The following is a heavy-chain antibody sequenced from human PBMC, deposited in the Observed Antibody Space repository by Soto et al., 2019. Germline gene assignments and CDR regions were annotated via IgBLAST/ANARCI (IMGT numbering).Heavy chain of an antibody. CDR1: GDTFNDYY. CDR3: ARESGGATATLDYYCFYMDV. Sequence: QVQLVQSGAEVKKPGASVTVSCRSSGDTFNDYYIHWVRQAPGQGLEWMGWINPNGGVTKYAQKFQGWVSMTRDTSIRTVYMQLSRLRSDATAVYYCARESGGATATLDYYCFYMDVWGKGTTVTVSS. J-gene: IGHJ6*03. D-gene: IGHD5-12*01. CDR2: INPNGGVT. V-gene: IGHV1-2*04.